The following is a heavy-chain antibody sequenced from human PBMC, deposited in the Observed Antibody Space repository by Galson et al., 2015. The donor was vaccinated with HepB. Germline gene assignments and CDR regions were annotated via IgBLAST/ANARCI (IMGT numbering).Heavy chain of an antibody. CDR3: AKDRSHTGSYIGFR. J-gene: IGHJ4*02. Sequence: SLRLSCAASGSTFNIHYMHWVRQVPGKGLMWVSRINYDGSDTLYADSVKGRFTISRDNAKNTLYLQMDSLRAEDTAFYYCAKDRSHTGSYIGFRWGPGTLVTVSS. V-gene: IGHV3-74*01. D-gene: IGHD1-26*01. CDR2: INYDGSDT. CDR1: GSTFNIHY.